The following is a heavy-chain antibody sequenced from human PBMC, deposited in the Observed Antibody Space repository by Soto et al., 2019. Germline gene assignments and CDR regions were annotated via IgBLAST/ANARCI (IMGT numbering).Heavy chain of an antibody. CDR3: AKDDLPYCGGDCAAHVTGHFDY. J-gene: IGHJ4*02. D-gene: IGHD2-21*02. CDR1: GFTFSSYA. V-gene: IGHV3-23*01. CDR2: ISGSGGST. Sequence: EVQLLESGGGLVQPGGSLRLSCAASGFTFSSYAMSWVRQAPGKGLEWVSAISGSGGSTYYADSVKGRFTISRDNSNNTVYRQMNSLRAEDTAVYYFAKDDLPYCGGDCAAHVTGHFDYWGQGNLVTVSS.